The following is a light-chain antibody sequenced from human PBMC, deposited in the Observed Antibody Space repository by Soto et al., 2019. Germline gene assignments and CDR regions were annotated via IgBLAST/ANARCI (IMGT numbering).Light chain of an antibody. CDR1: QSIGTY. J-gene: IGKJ1*01. V-gene: IGKV1-39*01. CDR2: GAS. CDR3: QQSYSTPT. Sequence: DIQVTQSPSSLSASVGDRFTITCRARQSIGTYLNWYHQKPGKAPQLLIYGASTLQSGVPSRFSASGSGTHFTLTINSLQPEDFGTYSCQQSYSTPTFGQGTKVDIK.